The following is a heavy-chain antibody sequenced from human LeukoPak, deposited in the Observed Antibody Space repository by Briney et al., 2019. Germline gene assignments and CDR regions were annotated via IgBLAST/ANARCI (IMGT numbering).Heavy chain of an antibody. D-gene: IGHD6-13*01. Sequence: GGSLRLSCTASGLTFSGHWIHWVRQAPGMGLVWVSRINERGTDSMYAESVKGRFTISRDNAKNTVYLQMNSLRAEDTAVYYCVRDLMGIAYRGAFYYWGQGTLVTVSS. CDR3: VRDLMGIAYRGAFYY. V-gene: IGHV3-74*03. CDR1: GLTFSGHW. J-gene: IGHJ4*02. CDR2: INERGTDS.